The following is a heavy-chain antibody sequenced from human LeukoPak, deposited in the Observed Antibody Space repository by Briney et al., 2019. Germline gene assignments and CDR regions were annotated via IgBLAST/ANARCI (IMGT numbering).Heavy chain of an antibody. D-gene: IGHD1-1*01. J-gene: IGHJ3*02. V-gene: IGHV3-7*05. CDR3: ARDVEGGTFDI. Sequence: GGSLRLSCAASGFTFSRFWMNWVRQPPGRGLEWVANIDQSGGRNNYVDSVKGRFTISRDNAKNSLFLEMSGLRADDTAVYFCARDVEGGTFDIWGQGTTVTVSS. CDR1: GFTFSRFW. CDR2: IDQSGGRN.